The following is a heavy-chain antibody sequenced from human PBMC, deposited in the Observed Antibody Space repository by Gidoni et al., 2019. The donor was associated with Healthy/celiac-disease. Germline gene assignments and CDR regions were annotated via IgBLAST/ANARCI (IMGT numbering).Heavy chain of an antibody. D-gene: IGHD1-26*01. J-gene: IGHJ4*02. CDR3: ARFRYSGSYEPL. V-gene: IGHV4-59*01. Sequence: QVQLQESGPGLVKPSETLSLTCTVSGGSISSYYWRWIRQPPGKGLEWIGYIYYSGSTNYNPSLKSRVTISVDTSKNQFSLKLSSVTAADTAVYYCARFRYSGSYEPLWGQGTLVTVSS. CDR1: GGSISSYY. CDR2: IYYSGST.